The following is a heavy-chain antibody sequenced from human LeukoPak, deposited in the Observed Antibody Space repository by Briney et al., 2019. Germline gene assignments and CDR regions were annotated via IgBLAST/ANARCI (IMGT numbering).Heavy chain of an antibody. CDR2: INTDGIVT. Sequence: GGSLRLSCAASGFTFSSYWMHWVRQAPGKGLVWVSHINTDGIVTNYADSVKGRFTISRDNAKNTLYLQMNSLRAEDTAVYYCAREGGLQPGRMGHYYGMDVWGQGTTVTVSS. D-gene: IGHD4-4*01. J-gene: IGHJ6*02. CDR3: AREGGLQPGRMGHYYGMDV. V-gene: IGHV3-74*01. CDR1: GFTFSSYW.